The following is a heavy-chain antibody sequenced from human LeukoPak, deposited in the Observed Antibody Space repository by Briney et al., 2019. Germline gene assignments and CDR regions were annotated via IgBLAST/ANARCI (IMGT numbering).Heavy chain of an antibody. CDR3: ATAGQWLASRPHDS. CDR1: GGSISSSSYY. V-gene: IGHV4-39*07. D-gene: IGHD6-19*01. Sequence: PSETLSLTCTVSGGSISSSSYYWGWIRQPPGKGLEWIGSIYYSGSTYYNPSLKSRVTISVDTSKNQFSLMLNSVTAADTAVYYCATAGQWLASRPHDSWGQGTLVTVSS. J-gene: IGHJ4*02. CDR2: IYYSGST.